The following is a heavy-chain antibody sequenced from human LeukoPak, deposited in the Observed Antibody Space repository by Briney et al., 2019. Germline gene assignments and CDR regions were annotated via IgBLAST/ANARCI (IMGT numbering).Heavy chain of an antibody. CDR2: ISWNSGSI. CDR1: GFTFDDYA. Sequence: GGSLRLSCAASGFTFDDYAMHWVRQAPGKGLEWVSGISWNSGSIGYADSVKGRFTISRDNSKNTLYLQMNSLRAEDTAVYYCARGKEAGKPKTFDYWGQGTLVTVSS. D-gene: IGHD6-19*01. V-gene: IGHV3-9*01. J-gene: IGHJ4*02. CDR3: ARGKEAGKPKTFDY.